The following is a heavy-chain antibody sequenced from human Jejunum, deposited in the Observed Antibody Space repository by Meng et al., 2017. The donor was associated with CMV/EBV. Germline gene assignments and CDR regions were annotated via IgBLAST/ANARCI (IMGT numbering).Heavy chain of an antibody. CDR2: IDPDSGGT. CDR1: YTITGYY. D-gene: IGHD6-13*01. Sequence: YTITGYYMHWVRQGPGQGREWMRWIDPDSGGTNYAQKFQGRVTMTRDTSISTAYMELSRLRSDDTAVYYCARDPQKLHLVSDGFDPWGQGTLVTVSS. J-gene: IGHJ5*02. V-gene: IGHV1-2*02. CDR3: ARDPQKLHLVSDGFDP.